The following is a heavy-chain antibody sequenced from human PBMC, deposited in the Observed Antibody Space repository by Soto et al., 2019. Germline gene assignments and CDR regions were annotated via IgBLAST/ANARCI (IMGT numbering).Heavy chain of an antibody. D-gene: IGHD2-2*01. CDR3: ASGLAYDYGLDV. J-gene: IGHJ6*02. CDR1: GFTFSSYG. V-gene: IGHV3-33*01. CDR2: IWYDGSNK. Sequence: GGSLRLSCAASGFTFSSYGMHWVRQAPGKGLEWVAVIWYDGSNKYYADSVKGRFTISRDNSKNTLYLQMSSLRVDDTAVYNCASGLAYDYGLDVWGQGTTVTVSS.